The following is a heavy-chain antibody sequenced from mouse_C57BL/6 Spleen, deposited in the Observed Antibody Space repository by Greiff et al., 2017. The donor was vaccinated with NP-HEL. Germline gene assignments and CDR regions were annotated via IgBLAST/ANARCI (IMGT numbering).Heavy chain of an antibody. J-gene: IGHJ3*01. CDR2: IDPSDSYT. D-gene: IGHD3-2*02. CDR3: ARSDSSGYLAWFAY. CDR1: GYTFTSYW. Sequence: VQLQQSGAELVRPGTSVKLSCKASGYTFTSYWMHWVKQRPGQGLEWIGVIDPSDSYTNSNQKFKGKATLTVDTSSSTAYMQLSSLTSEDSAVYYCARSDSSGYLAWFAYWGQGTLVTVSA. V-gene: IGHV1-59*01.